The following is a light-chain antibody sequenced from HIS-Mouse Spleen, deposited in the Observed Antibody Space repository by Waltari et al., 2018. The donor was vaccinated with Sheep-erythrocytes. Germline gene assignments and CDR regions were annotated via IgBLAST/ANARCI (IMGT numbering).Light chain of an antibody. V-gene: IGLV1-44*01. CDR3: AAWDDSLNGVV. CDR2: INI. J-gene: IGLJ2*01. Sequence: QSVLTQPPSASGTPGPRVPIPCSRSSSNIGRHHVHWYQQLPEPAPKLLIYINIQRPSGVPDRFSGSKSGTSASLAISGLQSEDEADYYCAAWDDSLNGVVFGGGTKLTVL. CDR1: SSNIGRHH.